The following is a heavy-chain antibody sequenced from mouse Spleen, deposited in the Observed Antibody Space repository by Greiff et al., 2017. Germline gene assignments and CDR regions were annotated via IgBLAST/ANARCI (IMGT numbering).Heavy chain of an antibody. V-gene: IGHV1-62-2*01. CDR3: AGLIWDDYYAMDY. CDR1: GYTFTEYI. CDR2: FYPGSGSI. Sequence: VKLVESGAELVKPGASVKLSCKASGYTFTEYIIHWVKQRSGQGLEWIGWFYPGSGSIKYNEKFKDKATLTADKSSSTVYMELSRLTSEDSAVYFCAGLIWDDYYAMDYWGQGTSVTVSS. D-gene: IGHD4-1*01. J-gene: IGHJ4*01.